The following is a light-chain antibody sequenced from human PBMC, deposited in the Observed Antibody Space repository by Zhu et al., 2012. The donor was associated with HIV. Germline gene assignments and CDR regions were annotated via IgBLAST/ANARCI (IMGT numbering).Light chain of an antibody. V-gene: IGKV3-20*01. Sequence: EIVLTQSPGTLSLSPGERATLSCRASQTVAKNYVAWYQKKFGQPPRLLTYGASTRATGIPDRFSGSGSGTDFTLTISRLEPEDFPSYYCQQYGRSPLTFGGGTRVEIK. CDR2: GAS. CDR3: QQYGRSPLT. CDR1: QTVAKNY. J-gene: IGKJ4*01.